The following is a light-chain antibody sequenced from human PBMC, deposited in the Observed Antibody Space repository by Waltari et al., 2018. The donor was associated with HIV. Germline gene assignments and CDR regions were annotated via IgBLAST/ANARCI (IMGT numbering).Light chain of an antibody. J-gene: IGLJ3*02. CDR2: GNT. Sequence: QSVLTQPPSVSGAQGQRVTISCTGSRSNIGAGYDVHWYQQIPGTAPKLLIYGNTHRPSGVPDRFSGSKSGTSASLAITGLQAEDEADYYCQSYDSSLSVWVFGGGTKLTVL. CDR3: QSYDSSLSVWV. CDR1: RSNIGAGYD. V-gene: IGLV1-40*01.